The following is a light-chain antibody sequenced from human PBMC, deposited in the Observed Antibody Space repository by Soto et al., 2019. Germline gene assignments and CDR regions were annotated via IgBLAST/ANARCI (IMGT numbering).Light chain of an antibody. CDR2: ENY. J-gene: IGLJ2*01. V-gene: IGLV1-51*02. CDR3: GAWDNSLTGGV. CDR1: SSNIGNNY. Sequence: QSVLTQPPSVSAAPGQKVTISCSGSSSNIGNNYVSWYQQLPGAAPKLLIYENYERPSGIPDRFSGSKSGTSATLDITGLQTGDEADYYCGAWDNSLTGGVFGGGTMLTVL.